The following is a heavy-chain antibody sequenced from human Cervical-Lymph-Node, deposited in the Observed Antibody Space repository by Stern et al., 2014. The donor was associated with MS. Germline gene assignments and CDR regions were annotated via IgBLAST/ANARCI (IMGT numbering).Heavy chain of an antibody. V-gene: IGHV1-2*06. Sequence: QMQLVQSGTKMQKPGASVKVSCKASGYTFTAFFIHWVRQVPGQGLEWMGRLNPNSAEPTYDQNFQDTVTMTREPYLSPDYLECSRLSSADTAVYYCAREATRIVVGIDYWGQGTQVIVSS. J-gene: IGHJ4*02. CDR3: AREATRIVVGIDY. D-gene: IGHD3-22*01. CDR1: GYTFTAFF. CDR2: LNPNSAEP.